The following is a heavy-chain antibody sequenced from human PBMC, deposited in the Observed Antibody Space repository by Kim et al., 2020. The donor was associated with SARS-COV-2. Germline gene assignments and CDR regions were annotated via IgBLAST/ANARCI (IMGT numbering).Heavy chain of an antibody. CDR3: AKDLVFWSGYYMILGAFDI. J-gene: IGHJ3*02. Sequence: GGSLRLSCAASGFTFSSYAMSWVRQAPGKGLEWVSAISGSGGSTYYADSVKGRFTISRDNSKNTLYLQMNSLRAEDTAVYYCAKDLVFWSGYYMILGAFDIWGQGTMVTVSS. D-gene: IGHD3-3*01. CDR1: GFTFSSYA. V-gene: IGHV3-23*01. CDR2: ISGSGGST.